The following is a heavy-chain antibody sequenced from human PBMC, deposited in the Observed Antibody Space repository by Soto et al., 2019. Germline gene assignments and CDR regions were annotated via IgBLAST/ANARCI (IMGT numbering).Heavy chain of an antibody. Sequence: QVQLVESGGGVVQPGRSLRLSCAASGFTFSSYAMHWGRQVPGKGLELVAVISYDGSNKYYADSVKGRFTIFRDNSKNTLDLQMNSLRAEDTAVYYGARSYDGDYLDYWVQGTLVIVSS. CDR2: ISYDGSNK. V-gene: IGHV3-30-3*01. D-gene: IGHD3-16*01. J-gene: IGHJ4*02. CDR3: ARSYDGDYLDY. CDR1: GFTFSSYA.